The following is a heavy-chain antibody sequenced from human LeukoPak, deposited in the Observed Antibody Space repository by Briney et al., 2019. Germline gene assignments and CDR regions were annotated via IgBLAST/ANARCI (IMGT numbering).Heavy chain of an antibody. Sequence: PGGSLRRSCAASGFTFSSYAMRWVGQAPGKGLEGVSAISGSGGSTYYAHSVKGRFTIYRDNSKNTLYLQMNSRRAEDTAVYYCAKTTKIAAAAFDIWGQGTMVTVSS. CDR2: ISGSGGST. CDR1: GFTFSSYA. D-gene: IGHD6-13*01. CDR3: AKTTKIAAAAFDI. J-gene: IGHJ3*02. V-gene: IGHV3-23*01.